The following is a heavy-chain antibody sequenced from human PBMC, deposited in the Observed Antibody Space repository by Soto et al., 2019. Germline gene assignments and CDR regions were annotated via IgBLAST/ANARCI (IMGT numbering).Heavy chain of an antibody. J-gene: IGHJ4*02. D-gene: IGHD1-26*01. CDR3: ARDKGSKAWYYFFDF. CDR2: ISAYNGNT. V-gene: IGHV1-18*01. Sequence: QVHLVQSRAEMKKPGASVQVSCKASGYTFTTYGIAWVRQAPGQGLEWLGWISAYNGNTNYAQKFQGRVTMTTETSTNTAYMEVRSLRSDDTAVYYCARDKGSKAWYYFFDFWGQGTLVTVSS. CDR1: GYTFTTYG.